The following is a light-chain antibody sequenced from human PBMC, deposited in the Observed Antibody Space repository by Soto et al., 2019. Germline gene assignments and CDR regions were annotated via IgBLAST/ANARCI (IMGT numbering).Light chain of an antibody. CDR2: END. CDR1: TSNIGSNH. CDR3: GTWDTSLGAWV. J-gene: IGLJ3*02. V-gene: IGLV1-51*01. Sequence: QSVLTQPPSGSAAPGQRVTVSCSGSTSNIGSNHVFWYQQLPGTAPKLLIYENDKRPSGIPDRFSGSKSDTSATLDITGLQTGDEADYYCGTWDTSLGAWVFGGGTKLTVL.